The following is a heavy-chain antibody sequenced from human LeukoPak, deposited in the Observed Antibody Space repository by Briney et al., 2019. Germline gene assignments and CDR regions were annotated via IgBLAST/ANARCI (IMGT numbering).Heavy chain of an antibody. V-gene: IGHV3-48*02. J-gene: IGHJ4*02. Sequence: GGSLRLSCAASGFTFSSYSMNWVRQAPGKGLEWVSYISSSSTSIYYTDSVKGRFTISRDNAKNSLYLQMNSLRDGDTAVYYCARDVPVAGAPFDYWGQGTLVTVSS. CDR2: ISSSSTSI. D-gene: IGHD6-19*01. CDR1: GFTFSSYS. CDR3: ARDVPVAGAPFDY.